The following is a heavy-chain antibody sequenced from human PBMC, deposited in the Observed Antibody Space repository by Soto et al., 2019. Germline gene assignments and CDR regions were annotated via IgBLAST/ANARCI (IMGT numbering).Heavy chain of an antibody. CDR2: ISWNSRSV. Sequence: EVQLVESGGGLVQPGRSLRLSCAASGFTFEDYAMHWVRQVPGTGLEWVSRISWNSRSVGYAESVKGRFTVSRDNGKNSLYLQTDSLRAEDTAYYYCVKDNGSSGFGFFAYWGQGILVTVSS. V-gene: IGHV3-9*01. CDR3: VKDNGSSGFGFFAY. D-gene: IGHD6-19*01. J-gene: IGHJ4*02. CDR1: GFTFEDYA.